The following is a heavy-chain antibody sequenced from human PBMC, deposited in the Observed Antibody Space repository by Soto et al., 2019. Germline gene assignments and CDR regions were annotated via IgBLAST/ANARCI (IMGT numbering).Heavy chain of an antibody. Sequence: ASVKVSCKASGDPFTGYYMHCVRQAPGQGLEWMGWINPNSGGTRYAQKFPGWVTMNRETSNSTSYMEVSRLGSGHTDGYYCARGMYRGGSCLGVLDQGTTVTVCS. CDR3: ARGMYRGGSCLGV. J-gene: IGHJ6*02. CDR1: GDPFTGYY. CDR2: INPNSGGT. D-gene: IGHD2-15*01. V-gene: IGHV1-2*04.